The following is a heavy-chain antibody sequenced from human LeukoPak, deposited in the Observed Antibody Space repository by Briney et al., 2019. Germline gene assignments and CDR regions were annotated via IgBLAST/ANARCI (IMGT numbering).Heavy chain of an antibody. Sequence: PGGSLRLSCAASRFTFDEYGMSWVRQTAGKGLEWVSGINWNGRSIGYADSVKGRFTVSRDNAKNSLYLQMNSLRVEDTAVYYCARGGAARPDFWGQGTLVTVSS. J-gene: IGHJ4*02. CDR1: RFTFDEYG. CDR3: ARGGAARPDF. V-gene: IGHV3-20*04. D-gene: IGHD6-6*01. CDR2: INWNGRSI.